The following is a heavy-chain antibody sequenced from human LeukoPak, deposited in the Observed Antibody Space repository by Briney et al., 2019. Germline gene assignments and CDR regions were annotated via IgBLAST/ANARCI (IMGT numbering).Heavy chain of an antibody. Sequence: GASVKVSCKASGYTFTSYDINWVRQATGQGLEWMGWMNPDSGNTGYAQKFQGRVTMTRNTSISTAYMELSSLRSEDTAVYYCARTRPLRFLGWSRSYYFDYWGQGTLVTVSS. CDR1: GYTFTSYD. CDR2: MNPDSGNT. CDR3: ARTRPLRFLGWSRSYYFDY. J-gene: IGHJ4*02. V-gene: IGHV1-8*01. D-gene: IGHD3-3*01.